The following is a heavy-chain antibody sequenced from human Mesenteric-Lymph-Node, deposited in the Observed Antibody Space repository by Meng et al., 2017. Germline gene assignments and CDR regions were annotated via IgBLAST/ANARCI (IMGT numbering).Heavy chain of an antibody. J-gene: IGHJ5*02. D-gene: IGHD7-27*01. CDR2: IYYSGST. Sequence: GSLRLSCAASGFTFSSYWMSWVRQPPGKGLEWIGYIYYSGSTNYNPSLKSRVTISVDTSKNQFSLKLSSVSAADTAVYYCARVNWGSSINWFDPWGQGTLVTVSS. CDR3: ARVNWGSSINWFDP. CDR1: GFTFSSYW. V-gene: IGHV4-59*01.